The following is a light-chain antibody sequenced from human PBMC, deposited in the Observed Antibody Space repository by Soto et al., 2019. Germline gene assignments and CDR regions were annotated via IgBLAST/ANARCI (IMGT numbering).Light chain of an antibody. CDR1: SSDVGGYNY. Sequence: QSALTQPPSASGSPGQSVTISCTGTSSDVGGYNYVSWYQQHPGKAPKVMMYEVSKRPSGVPDRFSGSKSGNTASLTVSGLQAEDEADYYCSSYSGSSTYVFGTGTKLTVL. CDR3: SSYSGSSTYV. J-gene: IGLJ1*01. V-gene: IGLV2-8*01. CDR2: EVS.